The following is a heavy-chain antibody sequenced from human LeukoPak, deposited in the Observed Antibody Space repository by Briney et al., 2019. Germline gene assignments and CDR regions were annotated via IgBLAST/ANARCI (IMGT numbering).Heavy chain of an antibody. CDR2: IYTSGST. V-gene: IGHV4-4*07. CDR1: GGSISSYY. J-gene: IGHJ6*03. D-gene: IGHD3-10*01. CDR3: ARVQGSGSYYRHYYYYMDV. Sequence: PSETLSLTCTVSGGSISSYYWSWIRQPAGRGLEWIGRIYTSGSTNYNPSLKSRVTMSVDTSKNQFSLKLSSVTAADTAVYYCARVQGSGSYYRHYYYYMDVWGKGTTVTISS.